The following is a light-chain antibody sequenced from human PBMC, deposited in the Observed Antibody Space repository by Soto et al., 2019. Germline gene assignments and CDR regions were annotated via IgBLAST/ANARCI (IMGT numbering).Light chain of an antibody. CDR3: QHYNSYSEA. Sequence: DIQMTQSPSTLSGSVGDRVTITSRAGQTISSWLAWYQQKPGKAPKLLIYKASTLKSGVPSRFSGSGSGTEFTLTISSLQPDDFATYCCQHYNSYSEAFGQGTKVDIK. CDR2: KAS. V-gene: IGKV1-5*03. J-gene: IGKJ1*01. CDR1: QTISSW.